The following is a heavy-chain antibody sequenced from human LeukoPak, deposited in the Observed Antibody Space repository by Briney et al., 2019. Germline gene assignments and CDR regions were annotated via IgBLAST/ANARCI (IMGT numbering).Heavy chain of an antibody. Sequence: RGESLKISCKGSGYSFNSYWIGWVRQMPGKGLKWMGIIYPGDSDARYSPSFQGQVTISADKSISTAYLQWSSLKASDTAMYYCARLGNYYDSSGPNWFDPWGQGTLVTVSS. V-gene: IGHV5-51*01. D-gene: IGHD3-22*01. CDR2: IYPGDSDA. J-gene: IGHJ5*02. CDR1: GYSFNSYW. CDR3: ARLGNYYDSSGPNWFDP.